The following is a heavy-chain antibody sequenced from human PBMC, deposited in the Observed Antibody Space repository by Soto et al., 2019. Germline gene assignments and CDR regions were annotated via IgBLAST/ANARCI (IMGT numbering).Heavy chain of an antibody. CDR1: GGYISSSSYY. CDR3: ARWWSGSRQGFDP. J-gene: IGHJ5*02. D-gene: IGHD3-3*01. CDR2: TYYSGST. V-gene: IGHV4-39*07. Sequence: SWETLSLTCTVSGGYISSSSYYWGWIRQPPGKGLEWIGSTYYSGSTYYNPSLKSRVTISVDTSKNQFSLKLSSVTAADTAVYYCARWWSGSRQGFDPWGQGTLVTVSS.